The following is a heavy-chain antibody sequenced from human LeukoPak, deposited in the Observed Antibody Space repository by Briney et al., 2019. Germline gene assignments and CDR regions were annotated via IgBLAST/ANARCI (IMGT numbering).Heavy chain of an antibody. CDR1: GFSFTYFW. D-gene: IGHD3-10*01. V-gene: IGHV3-7*01. CDR2: INQDASAK. J-gene: IGHJ4*02. Sequence: PGGSLRLSCAASGFSFTYFWMTWVRQAPGKGLEWVANINQDASAKYYVDSVKGRFTTSRDNAKKSLYLLMNNLTAEDTAVYYCASRSYESGSYFKRDWGQGTLVTVSS. CDR3: ASRSYESGSYFKRD.